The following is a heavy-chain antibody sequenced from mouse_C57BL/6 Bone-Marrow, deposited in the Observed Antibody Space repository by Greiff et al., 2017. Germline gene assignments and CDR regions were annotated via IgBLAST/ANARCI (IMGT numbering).Heavy chain of an antibody. D-gene: IGHD2-10*02. V-gene: IGHV5-6*01. CDR3: ARHPRTGFAY. J-gene: IGHJ3*01. CDR2: ISSGGSYT. Sequence: EVMLVESGGDLVKPGGSLKLSCAASGFTFSSYGMSWVRQTPDKRLEWVATISSGGSYTYYPDSVKGRSTISRDNAKNTLYLQMSSLKSEDTAMYYCARHPRTGFAYWGQGTLVTVSA. CDR1: GFTFSSYG.